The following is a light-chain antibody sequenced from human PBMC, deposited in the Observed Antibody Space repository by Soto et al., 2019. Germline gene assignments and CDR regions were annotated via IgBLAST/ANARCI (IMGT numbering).Light chain of an antibody. J-gene: IGKJ2*01. CDR1: QSISSW. V-gene: IGKV1-5*03. CDR3: QQYNSYVYT. Sequence: DIQMTQSTSTLSASVGDRVTITCRASQSISSWLAWYQQKPGKAPKLLIYKASSLESGVPSRFSGSGSGTEFTLTISSLQPDDFAIYYCQQYNSYVYTFGEGTKLEIK. CDR2: KAS.